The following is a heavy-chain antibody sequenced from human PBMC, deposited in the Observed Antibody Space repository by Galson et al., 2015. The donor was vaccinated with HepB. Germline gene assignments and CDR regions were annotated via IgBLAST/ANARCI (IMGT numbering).Heavy chain of an antibody. Sequence: SLRLSCAASGFTFSSYSMNWVRQAPGKGLEWVSSISSSSSYIYYADSVKGRFTISRDNAKNSLYLQMNSLRAEDTAVYYCARHLVGGSSSSWWGYFYYGMDVWGQGTTVTVSS. J-gene: IGHJ6*02. CDR3: ARHLVGGSSSSWWGYFYYGMDV. V-gene: IGHV3-21*01. CDR1: GFTFSSYS. CDR2: ISSSSSYI. D-gene: IGHD6-6*01.